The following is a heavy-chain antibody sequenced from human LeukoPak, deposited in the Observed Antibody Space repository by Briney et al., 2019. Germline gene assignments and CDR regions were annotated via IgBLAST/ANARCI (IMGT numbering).Heavy chain of an antibody. CDR2: INPNSGGT. Sequence: ASVKVSCKASGYSFTGYYMHWVRQAPGQGLEWMGWINPNSGGTKYAQKLQGRVTMTRDTSISTAYMELSSLRSDDTAVYYCARLDSYRAFDYWGQGTLVTVSS. D-gene: IGHD3-16*01. J-gene: IGHJ4*02. V-gene: IGHV1-2*02. CDR3: ARLDSYRAFDY. CDR1: GYSFTGYY.